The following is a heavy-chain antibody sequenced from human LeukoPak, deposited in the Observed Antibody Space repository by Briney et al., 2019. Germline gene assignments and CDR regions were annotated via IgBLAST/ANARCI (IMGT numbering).Heavy chain of an antibody. J-gene: IGHJ4*02. CDR3: ANDIVVVPAATDRDY. CDR2: INWNGGST. Sequence: GGSLRLSCATSGFTFDDYGMSWVRQAPGKGLEWVSGINWNGGSTGYADSVKGRFTISRDNSKNTLYLQMNSLRAEDTAVYYCANDIVVVPAATDRDYWGQGTLVTVSS. CDR1: GFTFDDYG. D-gene: IGHD2-2*01. V-gene: IGHV3-20*04.